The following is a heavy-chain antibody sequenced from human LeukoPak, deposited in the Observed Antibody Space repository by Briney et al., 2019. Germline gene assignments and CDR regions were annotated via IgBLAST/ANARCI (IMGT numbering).Heavy chain of an antibody. CDR1: GDSISSYY. V-gene: IGHV4-59*01. CDR2: IHYTGST. Sequence: SETLSLTCTVSGDSISSYYWSWIRHPPGNGLERIGYIHYTGSTKYNPSPMSRVTISLDTSKQQFSLKLTSVTAADTAVYSCARTRRGYTYGFRSRELLKAFDIWGQGTVVTVSS. CDR3: ARTRRGYTYGFRSRELLKAFDI. D-gene: IGHD5-18*01. J-gene: IGHJ3*02.